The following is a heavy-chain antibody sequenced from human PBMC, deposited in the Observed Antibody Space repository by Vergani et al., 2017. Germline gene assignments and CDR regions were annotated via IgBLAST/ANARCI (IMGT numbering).Heavy chain of an antibody. Sequence: QVQLQESGPGLVKPSETLSLTCTVSGGSISSHYWSWIRQPPGKGLEWMGYIYYSGSTNYNPSLKSRVTISVDTSKNQFSLKLISVTAADTAVYYCAREGLGMDVWGQGTTVTVSS. V-gene: IGHV4-59*11. CDR3: AREGLGMDV. CDR1: GGSISSHY. D-gene: IGHD3-22*01. CDR2: IYYSGST. J-gene: IGHJ6*02.